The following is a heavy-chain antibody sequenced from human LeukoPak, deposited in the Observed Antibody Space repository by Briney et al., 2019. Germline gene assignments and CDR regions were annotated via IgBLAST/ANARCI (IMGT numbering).Heavy chain of an antibody. D-gene: IGHD5-24*01. CDR3: AAREGEMATTKWRYFQH. CDR1: GFTFSSYS. V-gene: IGHV3-21*01. J-gene: IGHJ1*01. Sequence: PGGSLRLSCAASGFTFSSYSMNWVRQAPGKGLEWVSSISSSSSYIYYADSVKGRFTISRDNAKNSLYLQMNSLRAEDTAVYYCAAREGEMATTKWRYFQHWGQGTLVTVSS. CDR2: ISSSSSYI.